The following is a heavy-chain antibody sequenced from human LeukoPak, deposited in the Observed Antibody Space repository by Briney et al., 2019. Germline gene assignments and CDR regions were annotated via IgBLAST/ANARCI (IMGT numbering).Heavy chain of an antibody. CDR1: GGPISSGGYY. CDR3: ARAPPTTVTEYYFDY. CDR2: IYYSGST. Sequence: KPSETLSLTCTVSGGPISSGGYYWSWIRQHPGKGLEWIGYIYYSGSTYYNPSLKSRVTISVDTSKNQFSLKLSSVTAADTAVYYCARAPPTTVTEYYFDYWGQGTLVTVSS. V-gene: IGHV4-31*03. D-gene: IGHD4-17*01. J-gene: IGHJ4*02.